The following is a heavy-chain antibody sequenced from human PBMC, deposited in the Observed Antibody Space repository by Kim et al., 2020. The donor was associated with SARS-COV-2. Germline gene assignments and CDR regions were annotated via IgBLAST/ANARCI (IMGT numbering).Heavy chain of an antibody. CDR2: INHSGDT. D-gene: IGHD2-15*01. J-gene: IGHJ4*02. Sequence: SETLSLTCAVYGGSFSGYYWSWIRQAPGKGLEWIGEINHSGDTNYNPSLSSRVTVSVDTSKNQFSLKLNSVTAADTAVYYCARGQEAGSYCSGGSCYFNYWGQGTRVTVSS. CDR3: ARGQEAGSYCSGGSCYFNY. V-gene: IGHV4-34*01. CDR1: GGSFSGYY.